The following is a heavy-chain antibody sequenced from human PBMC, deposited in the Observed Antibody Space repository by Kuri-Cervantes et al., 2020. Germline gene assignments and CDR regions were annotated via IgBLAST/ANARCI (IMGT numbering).Heavy chain of an antibody. V-gene: IGHV3-30*03. CDR2: ISYDGSNK. J-gene: IGHJ4*02. Sequence: GGSLRLSCAASGFTFSSYGMHWVRQAPGKGLEWVAVISYDGSNKYYADSVKGRFTISRDNSKNTLYLQMNSLRAEDTAVYYCAPTTVTTIGFGYWGQGTLVTVSS. CDR1: GFTFSSYG. D-gene: IGHD4-17*01. CDR3: APTTVTTIGFGY.